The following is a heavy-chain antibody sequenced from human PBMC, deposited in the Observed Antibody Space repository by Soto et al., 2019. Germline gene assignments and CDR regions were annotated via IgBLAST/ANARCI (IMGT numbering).Heavy chain of an antibody. Sequence: SETLSLTCAVSGGSISSGGYSWSWIRQPPGKGLEWIGYIYHSGSTYYNPSLKSRVTISVDRSKNQFSLKLSSVTAADTAVYYGARGPPLGYWGQGTPVTVSS. CDR3: ARGPPLGY. J-gene: IGHJ4*02. V-gene: IGHV4-30-2*01. CDR1: GGSISSGGYS. CDR2: IYHSGST.